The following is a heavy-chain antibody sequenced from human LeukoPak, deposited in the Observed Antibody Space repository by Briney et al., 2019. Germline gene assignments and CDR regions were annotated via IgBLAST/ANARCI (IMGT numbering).Heavy chain of an antibody. CDR1: GGSISSGGYS. J-gene: IGHJ4*02. D-gene: IGHD3-22*01. CDR3: ARGGSSGPVDY. Sequence: PSETLSLTCAVSGGSISSGGYSWSWIRQPPGKGLEWIGYIYPSGSTYYNPSPKSRVTISVDRSKNQFSLKLSSVTAADTAVYYCARGGSSGPVDYWGQGTLVTVSS. CDR2: IYPSGST. V-gene: IGHV4-30-2*01.